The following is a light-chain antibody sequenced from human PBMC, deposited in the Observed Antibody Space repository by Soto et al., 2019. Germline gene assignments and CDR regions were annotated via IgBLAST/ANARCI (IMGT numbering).Light chain of an antibody. V-gene: IGKV3-20*01. CDR2: GAS. CDR3: QQYGRAPGT. Sequence: VLTQSPGTLSLYPGERATLSCRASQRVSSSYLAWYQQKPGQTPRILMYGASSRATCIPDRFSGSGSVTDVTLSITRLEPDDFAVYYCQQYGRAPGTFGHENKVEVK. CDR1: QRVSSSY. J-gene: IGKJ1*01.